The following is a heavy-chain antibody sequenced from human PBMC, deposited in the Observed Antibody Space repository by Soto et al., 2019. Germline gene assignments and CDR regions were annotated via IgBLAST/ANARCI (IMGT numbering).Heavy chain of an antibody. Sequence: SETLSRTCTVSGGSISSSSYYWGWIRQPPGKGLVWIGSIYYSGTTYYNPSLKSRVTISVDTSKNQFSLKLSSVTAADTAVYYCARHRGYYDILTGYYTELNFDYWGQGTLVTVSS. D-gene: IGHD3-9*01. CDR3: ARHRGYYDILTGYYTELNFDY. CDR2: IYYSGTT. V-gene: IGHV4-39*01. CDR1: GGSISSSSYY. J-gene: IGHJ4*02.